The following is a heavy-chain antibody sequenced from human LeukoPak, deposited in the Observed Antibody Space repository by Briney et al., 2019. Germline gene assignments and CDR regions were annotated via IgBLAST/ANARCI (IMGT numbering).Heavy chain of an antibody. Sequence: ASVKVSCKASGYTFTGYYMHWVRQAPGQGLEWMGWINPNSGGTNYAQKLQGRVTMTTDTSTSTAYMELRSLRSDDTAVYYCARGGGSYQNWFNPWGQGTLVTVSS. V-gene: IGHV1-2*02. CDR2: INPNSGGT. D-gene: IGHD1-26*01. CDR1: GYTFTGYY. J-gene: IGHJ5*02. CDR3: ARGGGSYQNWFNP.